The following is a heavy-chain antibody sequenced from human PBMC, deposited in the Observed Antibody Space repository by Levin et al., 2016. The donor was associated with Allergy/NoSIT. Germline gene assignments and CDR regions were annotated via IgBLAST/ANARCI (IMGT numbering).Heavy chain of an antibody. CDR3: AKLRAYYSRDYSYYYGVDV. D-gene: IGHD4-11*01. Sequence: GGSLRLSCAASGFTFSSYATSWVRQAPGKGLEWVSSISASGSGTYYADYYADSVTGRFTISRDNSKNTLYLQMNSLRVEDTAVYYCAKLRAYYSRDYSYYYGVDVWGQGTTVTVSS. CDR2: ISASGSGT. V-gene: IGHV3-23*01. CDR1: GFTFSSYA. J-gene: IGHJ6*02.